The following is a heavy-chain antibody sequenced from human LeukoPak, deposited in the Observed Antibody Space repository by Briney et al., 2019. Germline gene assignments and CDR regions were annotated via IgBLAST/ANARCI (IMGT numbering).Heavy chain of an antibody. J-gene: IGHJ4*02. D-gene: IGHD3-3*01. V-gene: IGHV1-2*02. CDR2: INPKSGET. CDR1: GYTFTAYY. CDR3: ARGIKFYDYWTYFDY. Sequence: GASVKVSCKASGYTFTAYYIHWVRLAPGQGLEWMGWINPKSGETKYVRNLQGRVSLTRDSSINTASMELSGLRSDDTAVYFCARGIKFYDYWTYFDYWGQGTPVTVSS.